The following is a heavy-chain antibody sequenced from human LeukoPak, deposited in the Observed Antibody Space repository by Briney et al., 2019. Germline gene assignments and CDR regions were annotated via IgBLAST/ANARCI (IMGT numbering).Heavy chain of an antibody. CDR3: ARGDSAAGTSNYFDS. CDR1: GYTFTSFD. J-gene: IGHJ5*01. CDR2: MKPNDGNR. Sequence: ASVKVSCKTSGYTFTSFDIHWVRQAPGQGLEWLGWMKPNDGNRGFAQKFQGRLTMTSDTSLVTAYMELTSLTPDDTAVYYCARGDSAAGTSNYFDSWGQGTLVIVSS. D-gene: IGHD1-7*01. V-gene: IGHV1-8*01.